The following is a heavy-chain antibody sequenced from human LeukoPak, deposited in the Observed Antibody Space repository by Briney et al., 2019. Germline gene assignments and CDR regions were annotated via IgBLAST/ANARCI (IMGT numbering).Heavy chain of an antibody. Sequence: ASVKVSCKVSGYTFTGYYMHWVRQAPGQGLEWMGWINPNSGGTNYAQKFQGRVTMTRDTSISTAYMELSRLRSDDTAVYYCARGPDCSGGSCPYYYYYYGMDVWGQGTTVTVSS. D-gene: IGHD2-15*01. CDR2: INPNSGGT. CDR3: ARGPDCSGGSCPYYYYYYGMDV. V-gene: IGHV1-2*02. J-gene: IGHJ6*02. CDR1: GYTFTGYY.